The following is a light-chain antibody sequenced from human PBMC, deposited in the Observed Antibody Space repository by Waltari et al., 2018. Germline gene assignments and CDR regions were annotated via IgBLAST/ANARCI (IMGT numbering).Light chain of an antibody. CDR2: CGY. J-gene: IGKJ3*01. CDR3: QQYYTPPPT. Sequence: DIVMTQSPDSLAGSLGERATINCKSSQRIFYTSDSNNYLAWDQQKPGQPPQLLIYCGYPRAAGVPYRFSGSGSGTDFTLTISRLQAEDLARSFCQQYYTPPPTFGPGTTVGIQ. V-gene: IGKV4-1*01. CDR1: QRIFYTSDSNNY.